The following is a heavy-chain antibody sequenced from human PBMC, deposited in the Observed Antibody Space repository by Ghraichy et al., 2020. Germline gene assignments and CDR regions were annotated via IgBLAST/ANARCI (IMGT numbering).Heavy chain of an antibody. CDR2: IYYSGST. V-gene: IGHV4-39*01. D-gene: IGHD5-12*01. CDR1: GGSISSSSYY. J-gene: IGHJ4*02. CDR3: ARHVYSGYESPFDY. Sequence: SETLSLTCTVSGGSISSSSYYWGWIRQPPGKGLEWIGSIYYSGSTYYNPSLKSRVTISVDTSKNQFSLKLSSVTAADTAVYYCARHVYSGYESPFDYWGQGTLVTVSS.